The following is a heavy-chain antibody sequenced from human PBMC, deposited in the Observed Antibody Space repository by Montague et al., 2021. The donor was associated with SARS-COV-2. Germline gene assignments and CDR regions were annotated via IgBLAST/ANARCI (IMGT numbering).Heavy chain of an antibody. D-gene: IGHD2-2*02. CDR2: IYYRGST. J-gene: IGHJ5*02. CDR3: ASLTLGYCSSTSCYSDWFDP. Sequence: SETLSLTCTVSGGSISSYYWSWIRQPPGKGLEWIRYIYYRGSTNYNPSLKSRITMSVDTSKNQFSLKVSSVTAADTAVYYCASLTLGYCSSTSCYSDWFDPWGQGTLVTVSS. CDR1: GGSISSYY. V-gene: IGHV4-59*01.